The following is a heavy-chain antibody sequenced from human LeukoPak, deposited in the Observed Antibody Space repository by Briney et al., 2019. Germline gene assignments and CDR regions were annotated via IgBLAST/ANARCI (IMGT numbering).Heavy chain of an antibody. CDR3: ARDLTN. CDR2: VNPTAGSR. J-gene: IGHJ4*02. V-gene: IGHV1-46*03. CDR1: GHTFTDYY. Sequence: RASGHTFTDYYLHWVRQAPGQGLQWMGMVNPTAGSRAYAQDFQDRVTITRDTSTSTVYMELYSLRSEDTAMYYCARDLTNWGQGTLVTVSS.